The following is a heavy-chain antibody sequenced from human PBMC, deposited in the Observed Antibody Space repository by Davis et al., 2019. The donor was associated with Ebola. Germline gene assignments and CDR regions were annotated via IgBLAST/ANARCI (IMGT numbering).Heavy chain of an antibody. CDR3: AREETFAGVRGVTYDC. CDR1: GGSFSGYY. V-gene: IGHV4-34*01. CDR2: IYYSGST. J-gene: IGHJ4*02. D-gene: IGHD3-10*01. Sequence: PSETLSLTCAVYGGSFSGYYWSWIRQPPGKGLEWIGYIYYSGSTYYNPSLKSRVTISVDTSKNQFSLKLSSVTAADTAVYYCAREETFAGVRGVTYDCWGQGTLVTVSS.